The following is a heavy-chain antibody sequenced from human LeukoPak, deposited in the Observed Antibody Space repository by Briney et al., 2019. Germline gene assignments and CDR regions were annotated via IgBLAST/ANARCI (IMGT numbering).Heavy chain of an antibody. CDR3: ARGAYYYDSSGYSNFDY. D-gene: IGHD3-22*01. J-gene: IGHJ4*02. V-gene: IGHV3-48*04. CDR2: ISSSSSTI. CDR1: GFTFSSYS. Sequence: GGSVRLFCAASGFTFSSYSMNWVRQAPGKGLEWVSYISSSSSTIYYADSVKGRFTIFRDNAKNSLYLQMNSLRAEDTAVYYCARGAYYYDSSGYSNFDYWGQGTLVTVSS.